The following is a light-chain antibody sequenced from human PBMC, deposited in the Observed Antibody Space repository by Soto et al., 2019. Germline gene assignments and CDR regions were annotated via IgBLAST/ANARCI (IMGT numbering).Light chain of an antibody. CDR1: QGISSY. V-gene: IGKV1-9*01. J-gene: IGKJ2*01. Sequence: DIQLTQSPSFLSASVGDRVTITCRASQGISSYLAWYQQKPGKAPKLLIYAASTLQSGVPSRFSGSGSGTEFTLTISSLQPEDFATYYCQQRSNWPPVYTFGQGTKLEIK. CDR3: QQRSNWPPVYT. CDR2: AAS.